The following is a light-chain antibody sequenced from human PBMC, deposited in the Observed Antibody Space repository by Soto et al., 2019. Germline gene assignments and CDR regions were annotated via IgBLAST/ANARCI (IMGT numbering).Light chain of an antibody. V-gene: IGKV1-39*01. CDR1: QSISRS. CDR3: QETYSAPYT. CDR2: AAS. Sequence: DIQMTQSPSTLSASVGDRVTITCRASQSISRSLAWYQQKSGKAPKLLIYAASSLQSGVPSRFSGRGSGTDFTLTISSLQPEDFATYYCQETYSAPYTFGQGTKLEI. J-gene: IGKJ2*01.